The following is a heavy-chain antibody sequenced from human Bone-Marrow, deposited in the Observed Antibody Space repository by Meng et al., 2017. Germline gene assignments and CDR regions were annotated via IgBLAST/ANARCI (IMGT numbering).Heavy chain of an antibody. CDR3: AREEVEAGLYYFDY. CDR1: GGTFSSYA. J-gene: IGHJ4*02. CDR2: IIPIFGTA. V-gene: IGHV1-69*06. Sequence: KVSCKASGGTFSSYAISWVRQAPGQGLEWMGGIIPIFGTANYAQKFQGRVTITADKSTSTAYMELSSLRSEDTAVYYCAREEVEAGLYYFDYWGQGTLVTVSS. D-gene: IGHD6-19*01.